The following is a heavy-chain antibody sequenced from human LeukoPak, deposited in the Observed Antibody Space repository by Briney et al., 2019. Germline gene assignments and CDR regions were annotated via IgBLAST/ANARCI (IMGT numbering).Heavy chain of an antibody. D-gene: IGHD1-26*01. J-gene: IGHJ4*02. V-gene: IGHV1-69*04. CDR3: ALGIDPPY. CDR2: IIPILGIA. CDR1: GGTFSSYA. Sequence: SVTVSCKASGGTFSSYAISWVRQAPGQGLEWMGRIIPILGIANYAQKFQGRVTITADKSTSTAYMELSSLRSEDTAVYYCALGIDPPYWGQGTLVTVSS.